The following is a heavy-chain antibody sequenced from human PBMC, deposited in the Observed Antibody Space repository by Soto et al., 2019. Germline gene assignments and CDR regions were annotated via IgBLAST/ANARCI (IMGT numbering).Heavy chain of an antibody. J-gene: IGHJ4*02. CDR2: IIQSGET. CDR3: AKDRQPDGRWPFDH. CDR1: GFSCSTYT. V-gene: IGHV3-23*01. D-gene: IGHD2-2*01. Sequence: EVLLLESGGGLVQSGGSLRLTCAASGFSCSTYTMSWVRQVPGAGLGWVSGIIQSGETFYADSLKGRFTISRDNSNNILYLQNHSLRVDDTAIYYWAKDRQPDGRWPFDHWGQGTLVTVSS.